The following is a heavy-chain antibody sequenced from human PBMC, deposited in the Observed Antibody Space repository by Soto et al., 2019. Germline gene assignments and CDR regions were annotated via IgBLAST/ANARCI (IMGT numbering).Heavy chain of an antibody. D-gene: IGHD3-10*01. V-gene: IGHV1-46*03. CDR2: INPSGGST. CDR3: ARVWLCFGDRGGLGAFDI. CDR1: GYTFTSYY. Sequence: ASVKVSCKASGYTFTSYYMHWVRQAPGQGLEWMGIINPSGGSTSYAQKFQGRVTMTRDTSTSTVYMELSSLRSEDTAVYYCARVWLCFGDRGGLGAFDIWGQGTMVTVSS. J-gene: IGHJ3*02.